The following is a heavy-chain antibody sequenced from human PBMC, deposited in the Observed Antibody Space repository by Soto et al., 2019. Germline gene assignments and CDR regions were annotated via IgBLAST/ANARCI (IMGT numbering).Heavy chain of an antibody. Sequence: QLQLQESGPGLVKPSETLSLTCTVSGGSISSSSYYWGWIRQPPGKGLEWIGSIYYSGSTYYNPSLKSRVTISVDTSKNQFSLKLSSVTAADTAVYYCARHVGRGWWLRPNYGDYGTFDYWGQGTLVTVSS. J-gene: IGHJ4*02. CDR1: GGSISSSSYY. CDR2: IYYSGST. D-gene: IGHD4-17*01. V-gene: IGHV4-39*01. CDR3: ARHVGRGWWLRPNYGDYGTFDY.